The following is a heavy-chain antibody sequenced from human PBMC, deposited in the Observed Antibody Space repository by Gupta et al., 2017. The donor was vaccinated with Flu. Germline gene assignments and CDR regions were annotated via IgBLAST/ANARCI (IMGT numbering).Heavy chain of an antibody. J-gene: IGHJ4*02. V-gene: IGHV3-15*01. CDR1: GFFLPIAW. D-gene: IGHD5-12*01. CDR2: IRSHFDGGTT. Sequence: EMQLVGSGGGLVEPGGSLRPSCAALGFFLPIAWRAWVRQAPGKGLEWVGRIRSHFDGGTTDHAAPVKGRFSISRDENTLYLQMTSLKTEDSAVYYCATDNGGFDSAPNFAHWGQGTQVTVSS. CDR3: ATDNGGFDSAPNFAH.